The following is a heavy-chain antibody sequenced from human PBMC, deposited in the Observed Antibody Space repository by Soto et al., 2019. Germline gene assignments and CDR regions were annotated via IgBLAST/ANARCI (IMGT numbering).Heavy chain of an antibody. V-gene: IGHV2-5*02. CDR2: IYWDDDK. CDR3: ANRLGGSYFDY. D-gene: IGHD3-16*01. J-gene: IGHJ4*02. CDR1: GFSLSTSGVG. Sequence: QITLKESGPTLVKPTQTLTLTCTYSGFSLSTSGVGVGWIRQPPGKALEWLALIYWDDDKRYSPSLKSRLTITNDTSKNQVVLTMTIMDPVNTATYYCANRLGGSYFDYGGQGTLVTVSS.